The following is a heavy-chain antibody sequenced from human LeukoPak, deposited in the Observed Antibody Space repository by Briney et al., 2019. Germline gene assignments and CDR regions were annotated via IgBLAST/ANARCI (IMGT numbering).Heavy chain of an antibody. CDR1: GYTFSTYG. CDR3: AREGLLGY. CDR2: ISGCNGNT. Sequence: ASVKVSCKASGYTFSTYGFSWVRQAPGQGLEWMGWISGCNGNTNYARKFQGRVTLTTDTSTSTAYMELRSLRFDDTAVYYCAREGLLGYWGQGTRVTVSS. J-gene: IGHJ4*02. V-gene: IGHV1-18*01. D-gene: IGHD2-15*01.